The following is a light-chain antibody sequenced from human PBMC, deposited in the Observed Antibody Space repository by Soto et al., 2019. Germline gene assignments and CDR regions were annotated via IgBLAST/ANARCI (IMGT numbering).Light chain of an antibody. Sequence: IKMYLSPSTLSASVGDRVTITCRASQSISGWLAWYQQKPGKAPKLLIYDASSLESGVPSRFSGSGSGTEFTLTISSLQPDDFATYYCQQYKSYSQFTFRQGARWRL. CDR3: QQYKSYSQFT. V-gene: IGKV1-5*01. CDR2: DAS. J-gene: IGKJ2*01. CDR1: QSISGW.